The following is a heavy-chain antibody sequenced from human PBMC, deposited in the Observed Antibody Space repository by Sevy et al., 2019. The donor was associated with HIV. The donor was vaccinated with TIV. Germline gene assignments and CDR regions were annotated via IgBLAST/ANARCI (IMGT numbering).Heavy chain of an antibody. V-gene: IGHV3-13*01. D-gene: IGHD6-13*01. J-gene: IGHJ3*01. CDR3: ARACTAAGYKSGPIDAFDV. CDR2: IGTLLDT. CDR1: GFTFSTYD. Sequence: GGSLRLSCAASGFTFSTYDMYWVRQVAGEGLEWVSGIGTLLDTYYAASVKGRFIISRDNAKNSLFLQMNSLRAGDTAIYYCARACTAAGYKSGPIDAFDVWGQGTVVTVSS.